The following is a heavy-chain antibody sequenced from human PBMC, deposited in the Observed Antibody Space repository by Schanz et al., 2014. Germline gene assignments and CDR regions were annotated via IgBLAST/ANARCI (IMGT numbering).Heavy chain of an antibody. CDR2: IYGGGST. Sequence: QVQLQESGPGLVRPSETLSLTCTVSGVSISSFYWSWIRQSPGQGLEYFGYIYGGGSTSYNPSLRSRATMTFDTSSNAFPLKPSSVTAADTAVYYCTRMSLRRGDYGGLDVWGQGTTVTVAS. CDR1: GVSISSFY. V-gene: IGHV4-59*08. CDR3: TRMSLRRGDYGGLDV. D-gene: IGHD3-10*01. J-gene: IGHJ6*02.